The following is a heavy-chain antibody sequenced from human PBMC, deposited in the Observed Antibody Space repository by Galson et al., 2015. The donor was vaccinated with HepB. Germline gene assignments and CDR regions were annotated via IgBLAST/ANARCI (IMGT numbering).Heavy chain of an antibody. V-gene: IGHV3-21*01. CDR3: ARDWYGDYEVDYFDY. CDR1: GFTFSSYS. D-gene: IGHD4-17*01. J-gene: IGHJ4*02. CDR2: ISSSSSYI. Sequence: SLRLSCAASGFTFSSYSMNWVRQAPGKGLEWVSSISSSSSYIYYADSVKGRFTISRDNAKNSLYLQMNSLRAEDTAVYYCARDWYGDYEVDYFDYWGQGTLVTVSS.